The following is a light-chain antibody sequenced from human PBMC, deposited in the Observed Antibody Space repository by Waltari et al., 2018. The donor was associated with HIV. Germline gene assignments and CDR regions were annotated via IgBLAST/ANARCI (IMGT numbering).Light chain of an antibody. CDR1: SSDVGSYTY. Sequence: SGSPGQSVTISCTGTSSDVGSYTYVSWYQQYPGKAPNLIIYEVSKRPSGVPDRFSGSKSGNTASLTVSGLQAEDEADYYCSSYAGDNNLLFGGGTKLTVL. V-gene: IGLV2-8*01. CDR2: EVS. J-gene: IGLJ3*02. CDR3: SSYAGDNNLL.